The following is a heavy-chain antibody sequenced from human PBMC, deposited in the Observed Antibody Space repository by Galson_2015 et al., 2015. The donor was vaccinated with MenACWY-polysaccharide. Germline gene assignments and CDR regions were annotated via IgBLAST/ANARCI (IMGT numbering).Heavy chain of an antibody. V-gene: IGHV3-23*01. J-gene: IGHJ4*02. Sequence: SLRLSCAASGFTFSNYAMSWVRQAPGKGLEWVSTIGGSGSNTHYADSVKGRFTISRDNSKNTLSLQMNSLRAEDTAVYYCARVRYSTGKYQFDYRGQGTRVAVSS. D-gene: IGHD2-2*01. CDR2: IGGSGSNT. CDR1: GFTFSNYA. CDR3: ARVRYSTGKYQFDY.